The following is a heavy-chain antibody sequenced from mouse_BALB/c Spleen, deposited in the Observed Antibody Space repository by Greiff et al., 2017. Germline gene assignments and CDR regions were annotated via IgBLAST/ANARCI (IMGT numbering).Heavy chain of an antibody. V-gene: IGHV14-4*02. Sequence: EVQLQQSGAELVRSGASVKLSCTASGFNIKDYYMHWVKQRPEQGLEWIGWIDPENGDTEYAPKFQGKATMTADTSSNTAYLQLSSLTSEDTAVYYCNAREGAMDYWGQGTSVTVSS. CDR1: GFNIKDYY. J-gene: IGHJ4*01. CDR2: IDPENGDT. CDR3: NAREGAMDY.